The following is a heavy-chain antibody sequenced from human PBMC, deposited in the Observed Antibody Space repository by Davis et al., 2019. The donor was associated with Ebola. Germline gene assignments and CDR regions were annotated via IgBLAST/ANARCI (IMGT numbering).Heavy chain of an antibody. D-gene: IGHD6-19*01. CDR1: GDSITSSY. CDR3: ARGSQWLGPDY. CDR2: IFYNAVT. V-gene: IGHV4-59*01. Sequence: SETLSLTCTVSGDSITSSYWSWIRQSPGKGVEWIGYIFYNAVTIYNPSLKSRVTISVDTSKNQFSLKLSSVTAADTAVYYCARGSQWLGPDYWGQGTLVTVSS. J-gene: IGHJ4*02.